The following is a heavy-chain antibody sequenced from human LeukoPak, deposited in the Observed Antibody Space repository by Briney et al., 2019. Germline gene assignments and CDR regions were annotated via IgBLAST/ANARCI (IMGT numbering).Heavy chain of an antibody. V-gene: IGHV3-21*01. J-gene: IGHJ6*02. CDR2: ISSSSYI. CDR1: GFTFSSYS. D-gene: IGHD3-3*01. Sequence: GGSLRLSCAASGFTFSSYSMNWVRQAPGKGLEWVSSISSSSYIYYADSVKGRFTISRDNAKNSLYLQMNSLRAEDTAVYYCATRGGAIFGVVTVYGMDVWGQGTTVTVSS. CDR3: ATRGGAIFGVVTVYGMDV.